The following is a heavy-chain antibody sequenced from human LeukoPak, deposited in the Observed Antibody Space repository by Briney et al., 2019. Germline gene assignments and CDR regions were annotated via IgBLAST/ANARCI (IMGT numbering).Heavy chain of an antibody. Sequence: ASVKVSCKASGYTFTSYAMNWVRQAPGQGLEWMGWINTSTGNPTYAQGFTGRFVFSLDTSVSTAYLQISSLKAEDTAVYYCARVEGPYDSSGYLTAHFDYWGQGTLVTVSS. CDR1: GYTFTSYA. D-gene: IGHD3-22*01. V-gene: IGHV7-4-1*02. CDR3: ARVEGPYDSSGYLTAHFDY. J-gene: IGHJ4*02. CDR2: INTSTGNP.